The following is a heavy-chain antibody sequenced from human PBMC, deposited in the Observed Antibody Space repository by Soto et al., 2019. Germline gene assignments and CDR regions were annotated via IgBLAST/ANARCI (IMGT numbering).Heavy chain of an antibody. Sequence: LSLTCTVSGGSISSYYWSWIRQPPGKGLEWIGYIYYSGSTNYNPSLKSRVTISVDTSKNQFSLKLSSVTAADTAVYYCARDAARPYYYMDVWGKGTTVTVSS. CDR3: ARDAARPYYYMDV. V-gene: IGHV4-59*01. CDR1: GGSISSYY. D-gene: IGHD6-6*01. J-gene: IGHJ6*03. CDR2: IYYSGST.